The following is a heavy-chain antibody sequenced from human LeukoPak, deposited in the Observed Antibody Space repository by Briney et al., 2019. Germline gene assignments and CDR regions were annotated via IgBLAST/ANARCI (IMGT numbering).Heavy chain of an antibody. Sequence: GASVKVSCKASGYTFTGYYIHWVRQAPGQGLEWMGGIIPIFGTANYAQKFQGRVTITADESTSTAYMELSSLRFEDTAVYYCARGGDYYDSSGYYCDYWGQGTLVTVSS. D-gene: IGHD3-22*01. J-gene: IGHJ4*02. V-gene: IGHV1-69*13. CDR3: ARGGDYYDSSGYYCDY. CDR2: IIPIFGTA. CDR1: GYTFTGYY.